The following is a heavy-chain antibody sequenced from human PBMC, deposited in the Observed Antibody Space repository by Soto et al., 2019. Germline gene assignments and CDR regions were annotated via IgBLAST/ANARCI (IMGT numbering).Heavy chain of an antibody. D-gene: IGHD4-4*01. CDR3: ARATVNTYYYYYGMDV. V-gene: IGHV3-21*01. Sequence: GGSLRLSCAASGFTFSSYSMNWVRQAPGKGLEWVSSISSSSSYIYYADSVKGRFTISRDNAKNSLYLQMNSLRAEDTAVYYCARATVNTYYYYYGMDVWGQGTTVTVYS. CDR2: ISSSSSYI. CDR1: GFTFSSYS. J-gene: IGHJ6*02.